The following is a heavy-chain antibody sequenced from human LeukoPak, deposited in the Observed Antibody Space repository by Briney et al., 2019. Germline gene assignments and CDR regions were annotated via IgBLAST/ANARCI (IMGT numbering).Heavy chain of an antibody. J-gene: IGHJ4*02. CDR2: INPNSGDT. V-gene: IGHV1-2*06. CDR3: ARDYCSSTSCLFDY. Sequence: GASVKVSCKASGYSLTGYHMHWVRQAPGQGPEWMGRINPNSGDTDYAQKFQGRVTMTRDTSISTAYMELSRLRSDDTAVYYCARDYCSSTSCLFDYWGQGTLVTVSS. D-gene: IGHD2-2*01. CDR1: GYSLTGYH.